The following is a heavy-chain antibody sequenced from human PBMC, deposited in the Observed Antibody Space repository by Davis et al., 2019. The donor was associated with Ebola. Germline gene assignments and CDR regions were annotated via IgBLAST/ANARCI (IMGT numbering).Heavy chain of an antibody. CDR2: MNPNSGNT. Sequence: AASVKVSCKASGYTFTSYDINWVRQATGQGLEWMGWMNPNSGNTGYAQKFQGRVTMTRNTSISTAYMELSSLRSEDTAVYYCARVVAVAGTVGYWGQGTLVTVSS. V-gene: IGHV1-8*01. CDR3: ARVVAVAGTVGY. J-gene: IGHJ4*02. CDR1: GYTFTSYD. D-gene: IGHD6-19*01.